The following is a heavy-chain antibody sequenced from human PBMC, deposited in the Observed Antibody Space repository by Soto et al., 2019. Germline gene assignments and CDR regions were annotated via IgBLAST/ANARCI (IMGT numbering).Heavy chain of an antibody. CDR1: GYTFTSYY. CDR3: ARNFPNSYGSSPRPQSQETYGTDV. V-gene: IGHV1-46*01. D-gene: IGHD5-18*01. Sequence: ASVEVCCKASGYTFTSYYMHSARHAPGQGLEWMGIINPSGGSTSYAQKFQGRVTMTRDTSTSTVYMELSSLRSEDTAVYYCARNFPNSYGSSPRPQSQETYGTDVWRQGTTVPVSS. CDR2: INPSGGST. J-gene: IGHJ6*02.